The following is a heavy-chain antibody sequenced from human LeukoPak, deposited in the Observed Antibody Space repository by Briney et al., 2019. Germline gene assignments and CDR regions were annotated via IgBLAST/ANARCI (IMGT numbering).Heavy chain of an antibody. J-gene: IGHJ3*02. CDR1: GFSFNNYW. CDR2: LSEDGSKK. V-gene: IGHV3-7*01. CDR3: TRGLAYSFDI. Sequence: HPGGSLRLPCAASGFSFNNYWMRWGRQAPGKGLEWVADLSEDGSKKNYVDSVKGRFTISRDNAKNSLYLQMNSLRAEDTAVYYCTRGLAYSFDIWGQGTMVTVSS. D-gene: IGHD3-10*01.